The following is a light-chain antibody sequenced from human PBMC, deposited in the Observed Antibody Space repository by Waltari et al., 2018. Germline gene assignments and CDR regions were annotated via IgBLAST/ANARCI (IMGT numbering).Light chain of an antibody. CDR2: END. Sequence: QSVLTQPPSVSAAPGQKVTISCSGSSSNIGNNYVSWYQQFPGTAPKLLIYENDKRPSGIPDRFSGSKSGTSATLGITGLQTGDEADYYCGTWDSSLSGGRVFGGGTRLTVL. CDR3: GTWDSSLSGGRV. V-gene: IGLV1-51*02. CDR1: SSNIGNNY. J-gene: IGLJ2*01.